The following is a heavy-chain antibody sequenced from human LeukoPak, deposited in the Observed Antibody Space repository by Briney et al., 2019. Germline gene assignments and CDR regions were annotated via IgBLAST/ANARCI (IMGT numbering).Heavy chain of an antibody. CDR3: ARDAGLMGATGAFDI. CDR2: INHRGST. V-gene: IGHV4-34*01. CDR1: GGSFSDYY. D-gene: IGHD1-26*01. J-gene: IGHJ3*02. Sequence: PSETLSLTCAVYGGSFSDYYWTWIRQPPGKGLEWIGEINHRGSTHYNPSLKSRVTISVDTSKNQFSLKLSSVTAADTAVYYCARDAGLMGATGAFDIWGQGTMVTVSS.